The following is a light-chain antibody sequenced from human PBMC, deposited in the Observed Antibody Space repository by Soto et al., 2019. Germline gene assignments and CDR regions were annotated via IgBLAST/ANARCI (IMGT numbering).Light chain of an antibody. CDR3: AAWDDSLNGPNYV. CDR1: SSNIGSNT. V-gene: IGLV1-44*01. CDR2: SNN. Sequence: QSVLTQPPSASGTLGQRVTISCSGSSSNIGSNTVNWYQQLPGTAPKLLIYSNNQRPSGVPDRFSGSKSGTSASLAISGLQSEDEADYYCAAWDDSLNGPNYVFGTGTKVTVL. J-gene: IGLJ1*01.